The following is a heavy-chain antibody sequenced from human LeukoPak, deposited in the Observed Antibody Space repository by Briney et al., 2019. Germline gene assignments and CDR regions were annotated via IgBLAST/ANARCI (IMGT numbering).Heavy chain of an antibody. J-gene: IGHJ5*02. CDR3: ARAARVEPRGPRSQPFNP. CDR1: GYTFTSYD. D-gene: IGHD1-14*01. CDR2: MNPNSGNT. V-gene: IGHV1-8*01. Sequence: ASVKVSCKASGYTFTSYDINWVRQATGQGLEWMGWMNPNSGNTGYAQKFQGRVTMTRNTSISTAYMELSSLRSEDTAVYYCARAARVEPRGPRSQPFNPWGQGTLVTVSS.